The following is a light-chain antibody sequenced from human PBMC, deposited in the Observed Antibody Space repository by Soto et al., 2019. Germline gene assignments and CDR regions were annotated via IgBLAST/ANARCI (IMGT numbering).Light chain of an antibody. Sequence: SYELTQPPSVSVAPGKTARITCGGNNIGSKSVHWHQQKPGQAPVLVIYYDSDRPSGIPERFSGSNSGNTATLTISRVEAGDEADYYCQVWDSSSDHHWVFGGGTKLTVL. J-gene: IGLJ3*02. CDR1: NIGSKS. V-gene: IGLV3-21*04. CDR3: QVWDSSSDHHWV. CDR2: YDS.